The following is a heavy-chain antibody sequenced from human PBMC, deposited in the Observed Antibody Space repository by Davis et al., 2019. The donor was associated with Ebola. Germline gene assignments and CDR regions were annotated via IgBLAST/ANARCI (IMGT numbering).Heavy chain of an antibody. CDR3: ARRTIFSTFDI. D-gene: IGHD3-3*01. CDR2: ISYSGST. V-gene: IGHV4-39*01. J-gene: IGHJ3*02. Sequence: SETLSLTCTVSGCSFSSSTYYWGWIRQPPGRGLEWIGSISYSGSTHYNPSLKSRVTMSVGTSKNQFSLKLSSVTAADTAVYYCARRTIFSTFDIWGQGTMVTVSS. CDR1: GCSFSSSTYY.